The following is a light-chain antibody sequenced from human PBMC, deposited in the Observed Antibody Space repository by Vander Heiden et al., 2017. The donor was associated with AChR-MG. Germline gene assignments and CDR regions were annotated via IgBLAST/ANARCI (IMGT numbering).Light chain of an antibody. Sequence: QSVLTQLPSASGSPGPRITIACSGSSSNMGSNTVNWYHQLPGTAPKLLIYSDIQRPSGVPDRFSGSKSGTSASLAISGVQSEDEADYYCAAWDASLNVWVFGGGTKLTVL. CDR2: SDI. V-gene: IGLV1-44*01. CDR1: SSNMGSNT. CDR3: AAWDASLNVWV. J-gene: IGLJ3*02.